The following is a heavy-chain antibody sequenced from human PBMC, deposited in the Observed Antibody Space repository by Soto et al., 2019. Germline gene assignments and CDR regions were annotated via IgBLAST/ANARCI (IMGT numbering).Heavy chain of an antibody. J-gene: IGHJ4*02. CDR2: TRDKANSYTT. CDR3: ASSYYDSTGYYYFDY. Sequence: PGGSLRLSCAASGFIFSDHYMDWVRQAPGKGLEWVGRTRDKANSYTTEYAASVKGRFTISRDDSKNSLYLQMNSLKTEDTAVYYCASSYYDSTGYYYFDYWGQGTLVTVSS. CDR1: GFIFSDHY. V-gene: IGHV3-72*01. D-gene: IGHD3-22*01.